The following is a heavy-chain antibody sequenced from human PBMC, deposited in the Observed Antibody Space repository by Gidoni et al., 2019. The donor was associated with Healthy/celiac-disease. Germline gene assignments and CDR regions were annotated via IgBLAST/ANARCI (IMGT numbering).Heavy chain of an antibody. V-gene: IGHV3-53*01. CDR3: ARDGAASVRDSSGYYYVDAFDI. J-gene: IGHJ3*02. CDR1: GFTVSSNY. D-gene: IGHD3-22*01. CDR2: IYSGGST. Sequence: EVQLVESGGGLIQPGGSLRLSCAASGFTVSSNYMSWVRQYPGKGLEWVSVIYSGGSTYYADSVKGRFTISRDNSKNTLYLQMNSLRAEDTAVYYCARDGAASVRDSSGYYYVDAFDIWGQGTMVTVSS.